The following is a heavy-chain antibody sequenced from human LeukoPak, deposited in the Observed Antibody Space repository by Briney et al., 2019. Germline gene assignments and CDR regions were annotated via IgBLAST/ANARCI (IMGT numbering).Heavy chain of an antibody. Sequence: PGGSLRLSCTASGFTFSSYAMSWVRQAPGKGLEWVSSISSSSSYIYYADSVKGRFTISRDNAKNSLYLQMNSLRAEDTAVYYCAREIGGSGSYYTFTEHNDYWGQGTLVTVSS. CDR3: AREIGGSGSYYTFTEHNDY. CDR1: GFTFSSYA. J-gene: IGHJ4*02. D-gene: IGHD3-10*01. CDR2: ISSSSSYI. V-gene: IGHV3-21*01.